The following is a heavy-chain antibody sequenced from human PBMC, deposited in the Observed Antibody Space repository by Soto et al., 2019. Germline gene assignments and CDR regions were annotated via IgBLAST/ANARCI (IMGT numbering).Heavy chain of an antibody. CDR3: TRDRGYYFGSGNDY. J-gene: IGHJ4*01. CDR1: GFTFTNAW. CDR2: IKSKADGGTT. D-gene: IGHD3-10*01. Sequence: EVQLVESGGGLVKPGGSLRLSCAASGFTFTNAWMSWVRQAPGKGLEWVGHIKSKADGGTTDYAAPVKGRFTISRDDSKNTLYLQVNSLITEDTAVYYCTRDRGYYFGSGNDYWGQEPWSPSPQ. V-gene: IGHV3-15*01.